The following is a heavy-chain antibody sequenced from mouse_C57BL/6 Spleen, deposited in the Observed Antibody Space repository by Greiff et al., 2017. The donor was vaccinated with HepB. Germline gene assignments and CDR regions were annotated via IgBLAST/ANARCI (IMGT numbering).Heavy chain of an antibody. D-gene: IGHD3-1*01. CDR3: ARSGYGTLFDY. CDR1: GYTFTDYY. CDR2: IKPNNGGT. V-gene: IGHV1-26*01. Sequence: EVQLQQSGPELVKPGDSVKISCKASGYTFTDYYMNWVKQSHGKSLEWSGDIKPNNGGTSYNQKFKCKATLTVDKSSSTAYMELRSLTSEDSAVYYCARSGYGTLFDYWGQGTTLTVSS. J-gene: IGHJ2*01.